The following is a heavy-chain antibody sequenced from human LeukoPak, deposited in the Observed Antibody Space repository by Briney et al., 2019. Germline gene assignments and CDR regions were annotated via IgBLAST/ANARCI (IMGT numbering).Heavy chain of an antibody. CDR2: INPDSGAT. Sequence: ASVKVSCKASGYTFTGYYMHWVRQAPGQGLEWMGWINPDSGATNYAQNFQGRVTMTRDTSISTAYMELSRLTSDDTAVYYCARYYDFWSGQSYYMDVWGEGTTVTVSS. CDR1: GYTFTGYY. J-gene: IGHJ6*03. CDR3: ARYYDFWSGQSYYMDV. D-gene: IGHD3-3*01. V-gene: IGHV1-2*02.